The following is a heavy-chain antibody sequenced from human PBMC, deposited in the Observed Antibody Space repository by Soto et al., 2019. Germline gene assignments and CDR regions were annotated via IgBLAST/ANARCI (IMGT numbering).Heavy chain of an antibody. CDR1: GYTFTGYY. V-gene: IGHV1-2*04. D-gene: IGHD3-9*01. CDR3: ARERYDILTGYYVYYYYYGMDV. Sequence: ASVKVSCKASGYTFTGYYMHWVRQAPGQGLGWMGWINPNSGGTNYAQKFQGWVTMTRDTSISTAYMELSRRRSDDTAVYYCARERYDILTGYYVYYYYYGMDVWGQGTTVTVS. CDR2: INPNSGGT. J-gene: IGHJ6*02.